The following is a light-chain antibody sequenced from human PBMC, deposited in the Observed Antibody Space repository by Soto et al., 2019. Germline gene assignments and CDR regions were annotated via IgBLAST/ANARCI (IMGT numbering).Light chain of an antibody. CDR3: MQALQSPLT. J-gene: IGKJ4*01. V-gene: IGKV2-28*01. CDR1: QSLLHSDGYKY. CDR2: LVS. Sequence: IVMTQSPLSLPVTPGEPASISCRSRQSLLHSDGYKYLHWSLQKPGQSPQLLTSLVSNRAAGGTERLSGSGSGTAVELEISSVEPEDVGVYCCMQALQSPLTCGGGTKGEL.